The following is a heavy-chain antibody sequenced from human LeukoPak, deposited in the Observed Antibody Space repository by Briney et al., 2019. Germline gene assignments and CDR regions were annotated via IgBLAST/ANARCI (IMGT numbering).Heavy chain of an antibody. V-gene: IGHV1-2*02. Sequence: GASVKVSCKASGFTFTGYYMHWVRQAPGQGLEWMGWINPNSGGTNYAQKFQGRVTMTRDTSISSAYMELSRLRSDDTAVYYCARDSPVIIRWELRGEAFDYWGQGTLVTVSS. J-gene: IGHJ4*02. CDR3: ARDSPVIIRWELRGEAFDY. CDR1: GFTFTGYY. D-gene: IGHD1-26*01. CDR2: INPNSGGT.